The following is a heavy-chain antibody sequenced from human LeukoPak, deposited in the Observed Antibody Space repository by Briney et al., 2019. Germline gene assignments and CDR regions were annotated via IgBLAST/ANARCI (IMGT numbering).Heavy chain of an antibody. CDR3: ARGMIVVVTSTVGFDY. J-gene: IGHJ4*02. V-gene: IGHV4-34*01. CDR1: GGSFSGYY. CDR2: INHSGST. D-gene: IGHD3-22*01. Sequence: SETLSLTCAVYGGSFSGYYWSWIRQPPGKGLEWIGEINHSGSTNYNPSLKSRVTISVDTSKNQFSLKLSSVTAADTAVYYCARGMIVVVTSTVGFDYWGQGTLVTVSS.